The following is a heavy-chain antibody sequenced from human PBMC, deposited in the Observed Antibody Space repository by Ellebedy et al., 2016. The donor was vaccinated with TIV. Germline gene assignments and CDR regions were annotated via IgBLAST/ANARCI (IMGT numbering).Heavy chain of an antibody. CDR3: ARSKAGGVKRKLYGLDV. D-gene: IGHD3-16*01. CDR2: VYNSGST. J-gene: IGHJ6*02. Sequence: MPSETLSLTCTVSGDSISSSRYYWVWIRQPPGKGLEWIGSVYNSGSTNYNPSLKSRVTMSRDTSKNQFSLKLTSVTAADTAVYYCARSKAGGVKRKLYGLDVWGQGTTVTVSS. V-gene: IGHV4-39*07. CDR1: GDSISSSRYY.